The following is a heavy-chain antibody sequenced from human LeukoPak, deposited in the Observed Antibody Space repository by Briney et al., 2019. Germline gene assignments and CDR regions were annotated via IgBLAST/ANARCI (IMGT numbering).Heavy chain of an antibody. CDR3: AKSRRDGYNLGA. CDR2: IYQDGTEK. Sequence: GGSLRLSCAASGFTFNSYWMSWVRQAPGKGLEWVANIYQDGTEKYYADSVKGRFTISRDNAKNSLYLQMNSLRAEDTAVYYCAKSRRDGYNLGAWGQGTLVTVSS. D-gene: IGHD5-24*01. CDR1: GFTFNSYW. J-gene: IGHJ4*02. V-gene: IGHV3-7*01.